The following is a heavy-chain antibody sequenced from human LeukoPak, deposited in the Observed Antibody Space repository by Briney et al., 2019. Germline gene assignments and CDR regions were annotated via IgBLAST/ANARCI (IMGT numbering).Heavy chain of an antibody. V-gene: IGHV4-30-4*01. CDR1: GGSFSGYY. CDR2: MYYSGST. D-gene: IGHD3-22*01. Sequence: SETLSLTCAVYGGSFSGYYWSWIRQPPGKGLEGIAYMYYSGSTYYNPSLKSRVTMSADTSKNQLSLKLSSVTAADTAVYYCARPYYYDSRIDPWGQGILVTVSS. J-gene: IGHJ5*02. CDR3: ARPYYYDSRIDP.